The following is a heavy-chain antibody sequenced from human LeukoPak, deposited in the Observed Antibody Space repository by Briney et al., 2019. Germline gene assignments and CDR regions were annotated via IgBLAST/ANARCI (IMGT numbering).Heavy chain of an antibody. CDR1: GYTFTSYY. CDR2: INPSGGST. D-gene: IGHD3-22*01. J-gene: IGHJ4*02. V-gene: IGHV1-46*01. Sequence: ASVKVSCKASGYTFTSYYMHWVRQAPGQGLEWMGIINPSGGSTSYAQKFQGRVTMTRDTSISTAYMELSRLRSDDTAVYYCASLGDHYYDSSGYHFDYWGQGTLVTVSS. CDR3: ASLGDHYYDSSGYHFDY.